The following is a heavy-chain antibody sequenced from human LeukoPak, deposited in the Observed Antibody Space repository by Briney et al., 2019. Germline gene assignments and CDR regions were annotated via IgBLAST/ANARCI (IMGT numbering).Heavy chain of an antibody. Sequence: GGSLRLSCTASGFTFTNYAMNWVRQAPGKGLEWVSAISGSGGSTYYVDSVKGRFTISRDNSKNTLYLQMNSLRAEDTAVYYCAKDEAFDIWGQGTMVTVSS. CDR3: AKDEAFDI. V-gene: IGHV3-23*01. CDR1: GFTFTNYA. CDR2: ISGSGGST. J-gene: IGHJ3*02.